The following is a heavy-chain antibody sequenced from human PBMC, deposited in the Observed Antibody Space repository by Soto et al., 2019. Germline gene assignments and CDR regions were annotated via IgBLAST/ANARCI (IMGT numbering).Heavy chain of an antibody. V-gene: IGHV4-59*01. Sequence: SETLSLTCTVSGGSISSYYWSWIRQPPGKGLEWIGYIYYSGSTNYNPSLKSRVTISVDTSKNQFSLKLSSVTAADTAVYYCARAPDYGSLFDYWGQGTLVTVSS. CDR2: IYYSGST. D-gene: IGHD4-17*01. CDR3: ARAPDYGSLFDY. J-gene: IGHJ4*02. CDR1: GGSISSYY.